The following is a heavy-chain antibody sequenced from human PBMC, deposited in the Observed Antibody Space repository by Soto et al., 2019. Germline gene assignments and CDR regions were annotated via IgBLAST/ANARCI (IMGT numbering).Heavy chain of an antibody. CDR1: GGSFSGYY. CDR3: ARHIAISGSSSPQRSWYFDY. D-gene: IGHD6-6*01. J-gene: IGHJ4*02. CDR2: INHSGST. Sequence: SETLSLTCAVYGGSFSGYYWSWIRQPPGKGLEWIGEINHSGSTNYNPSLKSRVTISVDTSKNQFSLKLSSVTAADTAVYYCARHIAISGSSSPQRSWYFDYWGQGTLVTVSS. V-gene: IGHV4-34*01.